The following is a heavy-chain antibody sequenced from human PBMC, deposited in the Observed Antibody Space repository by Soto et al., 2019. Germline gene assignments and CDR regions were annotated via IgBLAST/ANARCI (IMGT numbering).Heavy chain of an antibody. D-gene: IGHD6-13*01. CDR1: GGTFSSYR. CDR3: VRDSGAKLSSS. J-gene: IGHJ4*02. Sequence: QVQLVQSGAEVKKTGSSVRVSCKASGGTFSSYRLNWLRQAPGHGLEWVGGIVPIRRAAEYAQGFQGRVTITADETTRTSYMELRSLKSQDTAVSYCVRDSGAKLSSSWGPGTLVTVSS. CDR2: IVPIRRAA. V-gene: IGHV1-69*01.